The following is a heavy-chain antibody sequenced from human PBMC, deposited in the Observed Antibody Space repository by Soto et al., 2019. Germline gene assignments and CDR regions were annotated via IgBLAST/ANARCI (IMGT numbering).Heavy chain of an antibody. Sequence: PGGSLRLSCAASGFTFSSYGMHWVRQAPGKGLEWVAVISYDGSNKYYADSVKGRFTISRDNSKNTLYLQMNSLRAEDTAVYYCAKDIPYSSGWNIDYWGQGT. J-gene: IGHJ4*02. CDR3: AKDIPYSSGWNIDY. D-gene: IGHD6-19*01. V-gene: IGHV3-30*18. CDR1: GFTFSSYG. CDR2: ISYDGSNK.